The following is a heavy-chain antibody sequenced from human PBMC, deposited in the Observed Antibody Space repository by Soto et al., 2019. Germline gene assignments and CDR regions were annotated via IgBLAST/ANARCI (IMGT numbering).Heavy chain of an antibody. CDR3: AKGGYSPGYYYYGMEV. V-gene: IGHV3-23*01. J-gene: IGHJ6*02. CDR2: ISGSIST. Sequence: GGSLRLSCAASGFTFNNAWVNWVRQAPGKGLEWVSAISGSISTYYADSVKGRFSISRDNSKNTLYLQMSSLRVEDTAVYYCAKGGYSPGYYYYGMEVWGQGTTVTVSS. D-gene: IGHD3-22*01. CDR1: GFTFNNAW.